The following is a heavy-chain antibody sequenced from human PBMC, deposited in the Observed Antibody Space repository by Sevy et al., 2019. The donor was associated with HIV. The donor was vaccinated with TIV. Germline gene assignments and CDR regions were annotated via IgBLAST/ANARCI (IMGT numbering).Heavy chain of an antibody. D-gene: IGHD3-10*01. CDR3: ARSTNVPRG. J-gene: IGHJ4*02. CDR2: INSDGSSA. V-gene: IGHV3-74*01. Sequence: GGSLRLSCATSEFIFKNYWMHWVRQVPGKGLVWVSRINSDGSSATYADSVKGRFTISRDNAKNTLYLQMNSLRAEDTAMYYCARSTNVPRGWGQGTLVTVSS. CDR1: EFIFKNYW.